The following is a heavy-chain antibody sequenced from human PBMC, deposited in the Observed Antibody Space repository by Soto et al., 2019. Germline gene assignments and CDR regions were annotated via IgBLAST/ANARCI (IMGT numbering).Heavy chain of an antibody. V-gene: IGHV4-4*02. CDR3: ARHGGKFFDY. Sequence: SETLSLTCAVSGGPVSSSNWWTWVRQPAGEGLEWIGQIFHSGITSYNPSLKSRITISLDKSKNHLSLTLISVTAADTAVYYCARHGGKFFDYWRHGTLVTVSS. J-gene: IGHJ4*01. CDR2: IFHSGIT. CDR1: GGPVSSSNW. D-gene: IGHD2-15*01.